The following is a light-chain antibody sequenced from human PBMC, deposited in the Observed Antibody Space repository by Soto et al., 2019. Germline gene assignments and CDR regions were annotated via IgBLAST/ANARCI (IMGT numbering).Light chain of an antibody. CDR1: SSDVGGYNY. V-gene: IGLV2-8*01. CDR2: GFN. J-gene: IGLJ3*02. Sequence: QSVLTQPPSASGSPGQSVTISCTGTSSDVGGYNYVSWYQQHPGKAPKLMIYGFNKRPSGVPDRFSGSKSGNTASLTVSGLQAEDEADYFCSSYAGSNNLGVFGGGTQLTVL. CDR3: SSYAGSNNLGV.